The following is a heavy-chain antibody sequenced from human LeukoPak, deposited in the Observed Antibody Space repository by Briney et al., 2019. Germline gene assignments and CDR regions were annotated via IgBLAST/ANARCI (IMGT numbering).Heavy chain of an antibody. V-gene: IGHV3-21*01. Sequence: IPGGSLRLSCAASGFTFSSYSMNWVRQAPGKGLEWVSSISSSSSYIYYADSVKGRFTISRDNAKNSLYLQMNSLRAEDTAAYYCARGSIQLALDDAFDIWGQGTMVTVSS. J-gene: IGHJ3*02. CDR2: ISSSSSYI. CDR1: GFTFSSYS. D-gene: IGHD5-18*01. CDR3: ARGSIQLALDDAFDI.